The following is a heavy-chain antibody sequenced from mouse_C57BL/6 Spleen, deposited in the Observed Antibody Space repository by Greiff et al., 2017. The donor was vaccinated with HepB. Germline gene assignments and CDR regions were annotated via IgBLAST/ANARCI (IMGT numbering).Heavy chain of an antibody. V-gene: IGHV1-22*01. CDR3: ALYYDYDPFAY. D-gene: IGHD2-4*01. Sequence: EVQVVESGPELVKPGASVKMSCKASGYTFTDYNMHWVKQSHGKSLEWIGYINPNNGGTSYNQKFKGKATLTVNKSSSTAYMELRSLTSEDSAVYYCALYYDYDPFAYWGQGTLVTVSA. CDR1: GYTFTDYN. CDR2: INPNNGGT. J-gene: IGHJ3*01.